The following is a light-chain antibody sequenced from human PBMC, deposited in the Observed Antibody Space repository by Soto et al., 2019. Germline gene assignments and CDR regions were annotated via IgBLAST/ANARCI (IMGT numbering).Light chain of an antibody. J-gene: IGKJ4*01. CDR2: DAS. V-gene: IGKV3-11*01. CDR1: QSVSSY. CDR3: QQGS. Sequence: EIVLTQSPATLSLSPGEIATLSCRASQSVSSYLAWYQQKPGQAPRLLIYDASNRATGIPARFSGSGSGTDFTLTISRLEPEDFAVYYCQQGSFGGGTKVEIK.